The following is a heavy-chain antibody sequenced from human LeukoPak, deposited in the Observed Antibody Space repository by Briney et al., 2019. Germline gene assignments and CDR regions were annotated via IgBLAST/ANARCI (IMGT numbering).Heavy chain of an antibody. CDR1: GLTFSDYY. CDR2: ISSSGSTI. Sequence: GGSLRLSCAASGLTFSDYYMSWIRQAPGKGLEWVSYISSSGSTIYYADSVKGRFTISRDNAKNSLYLQMNSLRAEDTAVYYCARARITIFGVVRGNYYFDYWGQGTLVTVSS. D-gene: IGHD3-3*01. CDR3: ARARITIFGVVRGNYYFDY. J-gene: IGHJ4*02. V-gene: IGHV3-11*01.